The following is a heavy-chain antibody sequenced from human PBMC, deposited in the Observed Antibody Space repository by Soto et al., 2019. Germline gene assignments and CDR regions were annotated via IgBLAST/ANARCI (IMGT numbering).Heavy chain of an antibody. V-gene: IGHV3-15*01. Sequence: NPGGSLRLSCAASGFSFSYAWMSWVRQAPGKGLEWVGRVKSKTDGGTTDYAAPVKGRFTISRDDSKTTVYLQMNSLKTEDTAVYYCTTDCSGGSCHQGDQYYYYGMDVWGPGTTVTVSS. CDR2: VKSKTDGGTT. D-gene: IGHD2-15*01. J-gene: IGHJ6*02. CDR1: GFSFSYAW. CDR3: TTDCSGGSCHQGDQYYYYGMDV.